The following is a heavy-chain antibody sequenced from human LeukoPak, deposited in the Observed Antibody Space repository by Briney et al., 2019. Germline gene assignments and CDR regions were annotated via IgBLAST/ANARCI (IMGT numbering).Heavy chain of an antibody. CDR3: ARDRLGVVIYNYGMDV. CDR1: GYTFTSYG. J-gene: IGHJ6*02. Sequence: GASVKVSCKASGYTFTSYGISWVRQAPGQGLEWMGWISAYNGNTNYAQKLQGRVTMTTDTSTSTAYMELRSLRSDDTAVYYCARDRLGVVIYNYGMDVWGQGTTVTVS. V-gene: IGHV1-18*01. D-gene: IGHD3-3*01. CDR2: ISAYNGNT.